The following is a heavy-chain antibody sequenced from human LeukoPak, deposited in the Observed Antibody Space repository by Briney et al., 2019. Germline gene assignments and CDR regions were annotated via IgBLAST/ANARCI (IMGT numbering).Heavy chain of an antibody. Sequence: PGGSLRLSCAASRFTFNDYTMLWVRQVPGKRLEWVSLISRDGGIIYYADSVKGRFVISRDNSKNSLFLQMNSLRPEDTAFYYCAKADCGGDCYLIDYWGQGTLVTVSS. J-gene: IGHJ4*02. D-gene: IGHD2-21*02. CDR1: RFTFNDYT. V-gene: IGHV3-43*01. CDR3: AKADCGGDCYLIDY. CDR2: ISRDGGII.